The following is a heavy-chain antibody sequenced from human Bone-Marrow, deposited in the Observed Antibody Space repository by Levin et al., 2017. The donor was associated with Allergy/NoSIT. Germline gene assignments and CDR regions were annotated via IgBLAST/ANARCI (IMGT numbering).Heavy chain of an antibody. Sequence: ASVKVSCKVSGYTLTDLSIHWVRQAPGKRLEWMGGFDQEYAETIYAQNFQGRVTMTEDTSTDTAYMELSSLRSDDTAVYYCATDVRPRDSRGNYHDYWGQGTLVTVSS. CDR2: FDQEYAET. D-gene: IGHD3-22*01. J-gene: IGHJ4*02. CDR1: GYTLTDLS. CDR3: ATDVRPRDSRGNYHDY. V-gene: IGHV1-24*01.